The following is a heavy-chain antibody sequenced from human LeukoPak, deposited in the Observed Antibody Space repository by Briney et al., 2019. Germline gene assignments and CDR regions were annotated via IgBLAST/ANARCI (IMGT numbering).Heavy chain of an antibody. CDR2: IWYGGSNK. CDR1: GFTFSSYG. J-gene: IGHJ3*02. Sequence: GGSLRLSCAASGFTFSSYGMHWVRQAPGKGLEWVAVIWYGGSNKYYADSVKGRFTISRDNSKNTLYLQMNSLRAEDTAVYYCARTESIAAPDDAFDIWGQGTMVTVSS. D-gene: IGHD6-6*01. V-gene: IGHV3-33*08. CDR3: ARTESIAAPDDAFDI.